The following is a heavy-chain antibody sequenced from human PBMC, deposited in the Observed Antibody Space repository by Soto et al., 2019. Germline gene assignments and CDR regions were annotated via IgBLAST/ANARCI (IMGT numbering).Heavy chain of an antibody. V-gene: IGHV3-30*04. CDR2: IWYDGSHQ. J-gene: IGHJ5*02. Sequence: QVQLVESGGGVVQPGRSLRLSCAASGFTFSSYAMHWVRQAPGTGLEWVSAIWYDGSHQYYAESVKGRFTISRDNSKNTLYLQMNSLTSEATAVYYCARDGVGVVPAARRFDHWGQGALVTVST. CDR3: ARDGVGVVPAARRFDH. D-gene: IGHD2-2*01. CDR1: GFTFSSYA.